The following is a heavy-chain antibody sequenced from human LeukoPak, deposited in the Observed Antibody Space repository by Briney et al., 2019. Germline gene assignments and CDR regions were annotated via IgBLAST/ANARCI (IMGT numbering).Heavy chain of an antibody. Sequence: GGSLRLSCAASGFTFSTYWMTWVRQPPGKGLEWVANISPDGSAKNYGDSVKGRFTISRDNSRNTLYLQMNSLRAEDTAIYYCAKDRPNYYGSNGHYYRRDGDYWGQGTLVTVSS. CDR2: ISPDGSAK. CDR3: AKDRPNYYGSNGHYYRRDGDY. V-gene: IGHV3-7*03. D-gene: IGHD3-22*01. J-gene: IGHJ4*02. CDR1: GFTFSTYW.